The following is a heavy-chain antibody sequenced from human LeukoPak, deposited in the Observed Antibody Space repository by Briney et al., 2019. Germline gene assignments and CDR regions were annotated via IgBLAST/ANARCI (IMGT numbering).Heavy chain of an antibody. V-gene: IGHV3-23*01. CDR3: AKHSEGIPNTTPSDY. J-gene: IGHJ4*02. D-gene: IGHD1-1*01. CDR2: ISGSGGST. CDR1: GFTFSSYA. Sequence: GGSLRLSCAASGFTFSSYAMSWVRQAPGKGLEWVSAISGSGGSTYYADSVKGRFTISRDNSKNTLYLQMNSLRAEDTAVYYCAKHSEGIPNTTPSDYWGQGTLVTVSS.